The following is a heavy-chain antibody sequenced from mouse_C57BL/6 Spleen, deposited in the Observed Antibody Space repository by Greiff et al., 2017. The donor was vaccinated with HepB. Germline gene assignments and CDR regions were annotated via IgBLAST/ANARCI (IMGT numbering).Heavy chain of an antibody. D-gene: IGHD1-1*01. V-gene: IGHV1-39*01. Sequence: LVESGPELVKPGASVKISCKASGYSFTDYNMNWVKQSNGKSLEWIGVINPNYGTTSYTQKFKGKATLTVDQSSSTAYMQLNSLTSEDSAVYYCASPYYYGSSSDYWGQGTTLTVSS. CDR3: ASPYYYGSSSDY. J-gene: IGHJ2*01. CDR1: GYSFTDYN. CDR2: INPNYGTT.